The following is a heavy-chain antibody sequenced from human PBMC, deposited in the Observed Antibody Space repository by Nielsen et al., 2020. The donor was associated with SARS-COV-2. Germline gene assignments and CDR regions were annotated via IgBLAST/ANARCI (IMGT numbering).Heavy chain of an antibody. CDR1: GYTFTSHW. CDR3: ARSITMVRGVIYFDL. J-gene: IGHJ2*01. CDR2: IYPDDSET. V-gene: IGHV5-51*01. D-gene: IGHD3-10*01. Sequence: GGSLRLSCRGSGYTFTSHWIGWVRQMPGKGLEWMGIIYPDDSETRYSPSFQGQVTISADKSISTAYLQWSSLKASDTAMYYCARSITMVRGVIYFDLWGRGTLVTVSS.